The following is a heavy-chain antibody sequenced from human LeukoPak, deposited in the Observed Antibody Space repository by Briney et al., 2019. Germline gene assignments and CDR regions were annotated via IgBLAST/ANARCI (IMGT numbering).Heavy chain of an antibody. V-gene: IGHV4-59*11. CDR1: GGSISSHY. CDR2: IYYSGST. J-gene: IGHJ4*02. CDR3: ARDLANWGFDS. D-gene: IGHD7-27*01. Sequence: SETLSLTCSVSGGSISSHYWNWIRQPPGKGLEWIGYIYYSGSTTYNPSLKSRVTISVDTSKNQFSLKLNSVTAADTAVYYCARDLANWGFDSWGQGTMVTVSS.